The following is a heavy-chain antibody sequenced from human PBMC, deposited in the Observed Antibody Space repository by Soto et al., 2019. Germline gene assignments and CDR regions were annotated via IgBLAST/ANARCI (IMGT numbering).Heavy chain of an antibody. CDR3: ASGSSGDTVDY. CDR1: GGSISSDDSC. D-gene: IGHD7-27*01. V-gene: IGHV4-30-4*01. J-gene: IGHJ4*02. CDR2: IYNAEST. Sequence: QVQLQESGPGLVESSQTLSLTCTVSGGSISSDDSCWSWIRQPPDKGLEWIGHIYNAESTYINPSLNSRVTISVDTSMTQLSLKLSSVTAADTAVYSCASGSSGDTVDYWGQGTLVTVSS.